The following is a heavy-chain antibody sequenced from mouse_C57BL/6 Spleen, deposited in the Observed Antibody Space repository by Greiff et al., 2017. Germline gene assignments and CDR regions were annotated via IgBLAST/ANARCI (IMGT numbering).Heavy chain of an antibody. CDR3: ARDPYGDDRGYSMDY. Sequence: EVQGVESGGGLVKPGGSLKLSCAASGFTFSDYGMHWVRQAPEKGLEWVAYISSGSRTIYYADTVKGRFPISRANAKNTLFLQMTSLRYEDTAMYYCARDPYGDDRGYSMDYWGQGTSVTVSS. CDR2: ISSGSRTI. J-gene: IGHJ4*01. CDR1: GFTFSDYG. D-gene: IGHD2-2*01. V-gene: IGHV5-17*01.